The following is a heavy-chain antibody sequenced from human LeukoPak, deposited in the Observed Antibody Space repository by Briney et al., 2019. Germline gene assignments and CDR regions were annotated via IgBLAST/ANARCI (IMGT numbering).Heavy chain of an antibody. D-gene: IGHD6-19*01. CDR2: INPNSGGT. CDR3: AREPSSGWYFDY. V-gene: IGHV1-2*02. Sequence: ASVKVSCKASGYTFTGYYMRWVRQAPGQGLEWMGWINPNSGGTNYAQKFQGRVTMTRDTSISTAYMELSRLRSDDTAVYYCAREPSSGWYFDYWGQGTLVTVSS. CDR1: GYTFTGYY. J-gene: IGHJ4*02.